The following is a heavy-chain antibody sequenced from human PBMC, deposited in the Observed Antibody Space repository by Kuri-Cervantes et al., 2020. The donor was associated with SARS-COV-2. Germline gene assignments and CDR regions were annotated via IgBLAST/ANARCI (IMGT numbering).Heavy chain of an antibody. CDR1: GGSIRTYY. Sequence: SETLSLTCTVSGGSIRTYYWGWIRQPPGKGLEWIGYIYYSGSTNYNPPLKSRVTVSVDTSKNQFFLKLSSVTAADTAVYYCARLGKNCTNGICNTYHYYYMDVWGKVTTVTVSS. CDR3: ARLGKNCTNGICNTYHYYYMDV. V-gene: IGHV4-59*01. D-gene: IGHD2-8*01. CDR2: IYYSGST. J-gene: IGHJ6*03.